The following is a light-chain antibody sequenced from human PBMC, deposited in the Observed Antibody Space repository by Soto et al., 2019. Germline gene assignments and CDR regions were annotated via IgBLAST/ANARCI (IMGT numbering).Light chain of an antibody. CDR2: WAS. V-gene: IGKV4-1*01. J-gene: IGKJ1*01. CDR3: QQYYSTPRT. CDR1: QSVLYSSNNKNY. Sequence: DIVMTQSPDSLAVSLGERATINCKSSQSVLYSSNNKNYLTWYQQKPGQTPKLLIYWASTRESGVPDRFSGSGSGTDFTLTISSLQAEDVAVYYGQQYYSTPRTFGQGTKVEIK.